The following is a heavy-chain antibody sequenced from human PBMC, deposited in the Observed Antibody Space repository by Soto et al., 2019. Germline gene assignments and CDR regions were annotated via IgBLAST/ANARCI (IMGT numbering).Heavy chain of an antibody. CDR2: IYYSGST. Sequence: SETLSLTCTVSGGSISSGDYYWSWIRQPPGKGLEWIGYIYYSGSTYYNTSLKSRVTISVDTSKNQFSLKLSSVTAADTFVYYCARVSSNRERLYYYDSSGYYYPDYWGQGTLVTVSS. CDR3: ARVSSNRERLYYYDSSGYYYPDY. J-gene: IGHJ4*02. D-gene: IGHD3-22*01. V-gene: IGHV4-30-4*01. CDR1: GGSISSGDYY.